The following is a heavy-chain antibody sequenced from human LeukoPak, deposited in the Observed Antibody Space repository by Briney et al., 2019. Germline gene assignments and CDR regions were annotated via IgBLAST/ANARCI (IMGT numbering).Heavy chain of an antibody. Sequence: ASVKVSCKASGYTFTSYGISWVRQAPGQGLEWMGWISAYNGNTNYAQKLQGRVTMTTDTSTSTAYMELRSLRSDDTAVYYCARDSGSGWYFYYYYYMDVWGKGTTVTVSS. V-gene: IGHV1-18*01. D-gene: IGHD6-13*01. CDR1: GYTFTSYG. CDR2: ISAYNGNT. J-gene: IGHJ6*03. CDR3: ARDSGSGWYFYYYYYMDV.